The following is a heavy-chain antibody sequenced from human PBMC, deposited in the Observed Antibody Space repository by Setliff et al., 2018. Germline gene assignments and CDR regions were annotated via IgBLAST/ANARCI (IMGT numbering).Heavy chain of an antibody. CDR2: INHTGSPNWIREITHSGSP. Sequence: ASETLSLTCAVYGASFRGTYCSWIRQSPGKGLEWIGEINHTGSPNWIREITHSGSPNYNQSLKSRVTMSVDTSKNQFPLKLTSLTAADTAVYYGRVWVYMIEVDSWAQGTLVTVSS. CDR3: RVWVYMIEVDS. V-gene: IGHV4-34*01. D-gene: IGHD3-22*01. CDR1: GASFRGTY. J-gene: IGHJ4*02.